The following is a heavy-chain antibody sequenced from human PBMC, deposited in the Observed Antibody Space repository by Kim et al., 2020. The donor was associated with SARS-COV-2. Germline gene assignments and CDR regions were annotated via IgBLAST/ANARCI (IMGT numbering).Heavy chain of an antibody. J-gene: IGHJ4*02. D-gene: IGHD2-2*01. V-gene: IGHV3-23*01. CDR3: ASRIILSVATDY. Sequence: SYAYSVKGRFSISRDNYKNMLYLQMNSLSAEDTAVYYCASRIILSVATDYWGQGTLVTVSS.